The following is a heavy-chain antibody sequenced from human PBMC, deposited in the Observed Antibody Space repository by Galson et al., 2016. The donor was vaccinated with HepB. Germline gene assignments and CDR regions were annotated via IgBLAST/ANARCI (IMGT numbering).Heavy chain of an antibody. V-gene: IGHV4-4*02. CDR1: GGSVSSSDW. D-gene: IGHD3-3*01. Sequence: EPLSLTCTVSGGSVSSSDWWTWVRQPPGKGLEWIGEIYHSGLTNYNPSLKSRVTISIDTSKNQFSLNLSSVIAADPAVYYCARAIPGYERGPYFDYWGQGTLVTVSS. CDR2: IYHSGLT. CDR3: ARAIPGYERGPYFDY. J-gene: IGHJ4*02.